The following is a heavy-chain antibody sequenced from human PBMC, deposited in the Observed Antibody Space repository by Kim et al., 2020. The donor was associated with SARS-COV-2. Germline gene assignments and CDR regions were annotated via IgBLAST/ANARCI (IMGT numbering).Heavy chain of an antibody. D-gene: IGHD2-2*01. Sequence: GESLKISCKGSGYSFTSYWISWVRQMPGKGLEWMGRIDPSDSYTNYSPSFQGHVTISADKSISTAYLQWSSLKASDTAMYYCARRRGYCSSTSCYAEYNWFAPWGQGTLVTVSS. CDR2: IDPSDSYT. V-gene: IGHV5-10-1*01. CDR1: GYSFTSYW. J-gene: IGHJ5*02. CDR3: ARRRGYCSSTSCYAEYNWFAP.